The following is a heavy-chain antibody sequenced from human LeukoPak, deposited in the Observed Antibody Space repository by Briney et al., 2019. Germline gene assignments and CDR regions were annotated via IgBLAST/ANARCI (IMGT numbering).Heavy chain of an antibody. CDR1: GYTFTSYG. CDR3: ARDNDILTGYYGWFDP. Sequence: AASVKVSCKASGYTFTSYGISWVRQAPGQGLEWMGWISAYNGNTNYAQKLKGRVTMTTDTSTSTAYMELRSLRSDDTAVYYCARDNDILTGYYGWFDPWGQGTLVTVSS. D-gene: IGHD3-9*01. V-gene: IGHV1-18*01. CDR2: ISAYNGNT. J-gene: IGHJ5*02.